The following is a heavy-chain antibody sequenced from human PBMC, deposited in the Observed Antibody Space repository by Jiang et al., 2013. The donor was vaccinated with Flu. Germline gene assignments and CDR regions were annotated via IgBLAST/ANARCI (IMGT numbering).Heavy chain of an antibody. V-gene: IGHV1-69*04. Sequence: GAEVKKPGSSVKVSCKASGGTFSSYAISWVRQAPGQGLEWMGRIIPILGIANYAQKFQGRVTITADKSTSTAYMELSSLRSEDTAVYYCATPPPGSSVYYFDYWGQGTLVTVSS. CDR3: ATPPPGSSVYYFDY. CDR2: IIPILGIA. CDR1: GGTFSSYA. D-gene: IGHD3-22*01. J-gene: IGHJ4*02.